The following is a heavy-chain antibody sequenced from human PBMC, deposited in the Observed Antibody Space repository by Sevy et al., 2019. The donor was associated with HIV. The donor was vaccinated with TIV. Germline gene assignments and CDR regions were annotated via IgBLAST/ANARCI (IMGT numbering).Heavy chain of an antibody. J-gene: IGHJ4*02. CDR2: IIPIFGTA. CDR1: GGTFSRYA. Sequence: ASVKVSCKASGGTFSRYASSWVRQAPGQGLEWMGGIIPIFGTANYAQKFQGRVTITAEESTSTAYMELSSLRSDDTAGYYSAGLVGEVPAAMLSRRMGAYYFDYWGQGTLVTVSS. D-gene: IGHD2-2*01. V-gene: IGHV1-69*13. CDR3: AGLVGEVPAAMLSRRMGAYYFDY.